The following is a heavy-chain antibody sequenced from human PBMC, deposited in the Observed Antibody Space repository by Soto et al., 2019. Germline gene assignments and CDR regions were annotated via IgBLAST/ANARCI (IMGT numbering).Heavy chain of an antibody. Sequence: PGGSLRLSCAASGFTFSSYAMSWVRQAPGKGLEWVSAISGSGGSTYYADSVKGRFTISRDNSKNTLYLQMNSLRAEDTAVYYCAKFVTAGDSPYYYYGMDVWGQGTTVTVSS. V-gene: IGHV3-23*01. CDR3: AKFVTAGDSPYYYYGMDV. D-gene: IGHD4-17*01. J-gene: IGHJ6*02. CDR2: ISGSGGST. CDR1: GFTFSSYA.